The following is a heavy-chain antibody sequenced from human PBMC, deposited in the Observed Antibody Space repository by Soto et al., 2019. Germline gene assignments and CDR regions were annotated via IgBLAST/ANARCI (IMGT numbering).Heavy chain of an antibody. CDR3: ARDLKLPDHHFYYGIDI. CDR2: MSLDGSNQ. J-gene: IGHJ6*02. V-gene: IGHV3-30-3*01. Sequence: PGGSLRLSCAVSGFTFGDYAMHWVRQAPGKGLDWVAVMSLDGSNQYYSDSVKGRFTISRDNSKSTLYLQMNSLTTEDTGLYFCARDLKLPDHHFYYGIDIWGQGTPVTVSS. CDR1: GFTFGDYA.